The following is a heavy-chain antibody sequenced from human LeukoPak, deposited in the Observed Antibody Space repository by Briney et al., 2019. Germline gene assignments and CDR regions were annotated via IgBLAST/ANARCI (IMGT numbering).Heavy chain of an antibody. V-gene: IGHV4-39*01. CDR3: ARLVEDIVVVVAASFDY. Sequence: SETLSLTCTVSGGSISSSSYYWGWIRQPPGKGLEWLGSIYYSGSTYYNPSLKSRVTISVDTSKNQFSLKLSSVTAADTAVYYCARLVEDIVVVVAASFDYWGQGTLVTVSS. J-gene: IGHJ4*02. CDR2: IYYSGST. CDR1: GGSISSSSYY. D-gene: IGHD2-15*01.